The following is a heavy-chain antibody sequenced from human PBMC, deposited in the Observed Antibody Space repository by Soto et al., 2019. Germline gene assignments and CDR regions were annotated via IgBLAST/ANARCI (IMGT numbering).Heavy chain of an antibody. V-gene: IGHV1-8*01. CDR2: SNSNSGNS. CDR3: VWLGVFGH. D-gene: IGHD3-3*01. Sequence: ASVKVSCKASGYTFTSYNINWMRQAPGQGLEWVAGSNSNSGNSDHAQKFQGRLTVTRDTSISTAYMELSSLRSDDQAVYYSVWLGVFGHWGTVNRVAVGS. CDR1: GYTFTSYN. J-gene: IGHJ4*02.